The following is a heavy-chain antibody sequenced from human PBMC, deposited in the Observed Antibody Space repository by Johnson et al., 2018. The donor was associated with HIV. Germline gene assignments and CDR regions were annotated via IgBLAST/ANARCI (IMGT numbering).Heavy chain of an antibody. Sequence: VQVVESGGGLVQPGGSLRLSCAASGFTFSSYEMNWVRQAPGKGLEWVSYISSSGSTIYYADSVKGRFTISRDNAKNSLYLQMNSLRAEDTAVYYCARANGQLGGAFDIWGQGTMVTVSS. CDR1: GFTFSSYE. J-gene: IGHJ3*02. CDR2: ISSSGSTI. D-gene: IGHD6-6*01. V-gene: IGHV3-48*03. CDR3: ARANGQLGGAFDI.